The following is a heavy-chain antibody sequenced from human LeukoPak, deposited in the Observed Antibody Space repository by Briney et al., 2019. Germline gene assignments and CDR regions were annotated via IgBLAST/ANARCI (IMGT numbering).Heavy chain of an antibody. CDR2: INWNVGST. V-gene: IGHV3-20*04. CDR1: GFTFDDYG. CDR3: ARDERYYDSSGYYSPFDY. Sequence: GGSLRLSCAASGFTFDDYGMSWVRQAPGKGLEWVSGINWNVGSTGYADSVKGRFTISRDNAKNSLYLQMNSLRAEDTALYYCARDERYYDSSGYYSPFDYWGQGTLVTVSS. J-gene: IGHJ4*02. D-gene: IGHD3-22*01.